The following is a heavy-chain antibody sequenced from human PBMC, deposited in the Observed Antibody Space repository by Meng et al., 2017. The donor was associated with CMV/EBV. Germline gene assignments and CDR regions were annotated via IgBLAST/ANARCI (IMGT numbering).Heavy chain of an antibody. J-gene: IGHJ4*02. CDR1: GFKFGDYV. CDR2: IRSKGYGETT. CDR3: TRDWGDYDYVWGSD. V-gene: IGHV3-49*04. D-gene: IGHD3-16*01. Sequence: GESLKISCIAPGFKFGDYVMSWVRQAPGKGLEWVGFIRSKGYGETTEYAASVKGRFTISRDDSKGIAYLQMNTLRTEDTAMYHCTRDWGDYDYVWGSDWGQGTLVTVSS.